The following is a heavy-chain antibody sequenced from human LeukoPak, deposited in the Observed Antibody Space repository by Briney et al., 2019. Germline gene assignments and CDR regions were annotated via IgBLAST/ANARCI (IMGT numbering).Heavy chain of an antibody. Sequence: PGGSLRLSCAASGFTFSSYGMHWVRQAPGKGLEWVAVISYDGSNKYYADSVKGRFTISRDNSKNTLYLQMNSLRAEDTAVYYCASEYSSGYWGQGTLVTVSS. CDR2: ISYDGSNK. V-gene: IGHV3-30*03. CDR1: GFTFSSYG. J-gene: IGHJ4*02. CDR3: ASEYSSGY. D-gene: IGHD6-19*01.